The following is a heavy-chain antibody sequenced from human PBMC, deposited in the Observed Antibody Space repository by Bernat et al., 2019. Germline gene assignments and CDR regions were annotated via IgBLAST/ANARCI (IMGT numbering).Heavy chain of an antibody. CDR2: INPNSGGT. CDR3: ARDREVNIVAADHFDY. D-gene: IGHD5-12*01. V-gene: IGHV1-2*06. Sequence: QVQLVQSGSEVKKPGASVKVSCKASGYTFTGYYMHWVRQAPGQGLEWMGRINPNSGGTNYAQKFQGRVTMTRDTSISTAYMDLSSLISDDTAVYYCARDREVNIVAADHFDYWGQGALVTVSS. J-gene: IGHJ4*02. CDR1: GYTFTGYY.